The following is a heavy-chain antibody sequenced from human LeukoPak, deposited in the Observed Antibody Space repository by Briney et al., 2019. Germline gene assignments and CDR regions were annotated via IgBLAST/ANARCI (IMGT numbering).Heavy chain of an antibody. CDR3: ARGGVTDYFDY. V-gene: IGHV3-53*01. J-gene: IGHJ4*02. Sequence: PGGSLRLSCAASGFTVSSNYMSWVRQAPGKGLEWVSVIYSGGSTYYADSVKGRSTISRDNSKNTLYLQMNSLRAEDTAVYYCARGGVTDYFDYWGQGTLVTASS. D-gene: IGHD2-21*02. CDR1: GFTVSSNY. CDR2: IYSGGST.